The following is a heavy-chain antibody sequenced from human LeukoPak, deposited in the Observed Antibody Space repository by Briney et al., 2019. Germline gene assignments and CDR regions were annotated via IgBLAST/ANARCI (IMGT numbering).Heavy chain of an antibody. V-gene: IGHV3-23*01. J-gene: IGHJ4*02. CDR1: GFTFSSYA. CDR3: AKLYSSSWTKYYFDY. Sequence: PGGSLRLSCAASGFTFSSYAMSWVRQAPGKGLEWVSAISGSGGSTYYADSVKGRFTISGDNSKNTLYLQMNSLRAEDTAVYYCAKLYSSSWTKYYFDYWGQGTLVTVSS. CDR2: ISGSGGST. D-gene: IGHD6-13*01.